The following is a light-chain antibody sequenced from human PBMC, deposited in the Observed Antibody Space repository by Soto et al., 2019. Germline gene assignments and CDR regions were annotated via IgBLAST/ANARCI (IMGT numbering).Light chain of an antibody. V-gene: IGKV3-20*01. CDR1: QSVRSNY. CDR3: QQYCSSPLT. CDR2: DAS. J-gene: IGKJ4*01. Sequence: EIVLTHSPATLSLSPGERATLSCRASQSVRSNYVAWNQQKPGQAPRFLIYDASSRATGIPDRFSGSGSWKDFTLTISSLEPEDFAVYYCQQYCSSPLTFGGGTKVEIK.